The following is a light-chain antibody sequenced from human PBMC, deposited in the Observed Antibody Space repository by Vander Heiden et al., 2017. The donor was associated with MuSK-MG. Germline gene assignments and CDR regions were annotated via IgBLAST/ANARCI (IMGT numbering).Light chain of an antibody. CDR1: QSLSSY. J-gene: IGKJ4*01. CDR3: HHRNIWP. V-gene: IGKV3-11*01. Sequence: PGERATLSCRASQSLSSYLAWDQQRPGQAPRLLIYDASNRDTGIQTRFSGSGSGTDFTLTISSLETEDFAVYYHHHRNIWPFGGGTKVEIK. CDR2: DAS.